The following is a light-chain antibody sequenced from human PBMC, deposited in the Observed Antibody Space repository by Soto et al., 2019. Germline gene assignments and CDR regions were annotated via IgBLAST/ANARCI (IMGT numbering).Light chain of an antibody. V-gene: IGKV1-5*01. CDR1: QRIGTW. CDR2: DAS. J-gene: IGKJ2*01. CDR3: QHYYTYPYT. Sequence: DIQMTQSPSTLSASVEDSVSITCRGSQRIGTWLTWYQQKPGKVPKLLIYDASHLTSGVPSRFSGSGSGTAFTLSISSLQPDDFATYYCQHYYTYPYTFGQGTKVEIK.